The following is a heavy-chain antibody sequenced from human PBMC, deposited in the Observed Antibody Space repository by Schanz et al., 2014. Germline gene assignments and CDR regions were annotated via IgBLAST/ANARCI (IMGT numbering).Heavy chain of an antibody. CDR3: ARETTWRLDL. CDR1: GGSIRSGTYY. CDR2: VFPNGIT. Sequence: QVQLQESGPGLVKPSQTLSLTCTVSGGSIRSGTYYWSWIRQPAGEALEWVGRVFPNGITNYNPSPKSQATITLESSKNQFCLTSAYLTAADTAVYYWARETTWRLDLWGRGTLVTVSS. D-gene: IGHD1-1*01. V-gene: IGHV4-61*02. J-gene: IGHJ2*01.